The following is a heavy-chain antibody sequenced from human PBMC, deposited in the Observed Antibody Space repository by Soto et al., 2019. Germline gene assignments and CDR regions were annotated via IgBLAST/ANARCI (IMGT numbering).Heavy chain of an antibody. J-gene: IGHJ3*02. CDR3: ASDIYYDILTRLGGGHDAFDI. V-gene: IGHV1-46*01. CDR2: INPSGGST. D-gene: IGHD3-9*01. Sequence: ASVKVSCKASGYTFTSYYMHWVRQAPGQGLEWMGIINPSGGSTSYAQKFQGRVTMTRDTSTSTVYMELSSLRSEDTAVYYCASDIYYDILTRLGGGHDAFDIWGQGTMVTV. CDR1: GYTFTSYY.